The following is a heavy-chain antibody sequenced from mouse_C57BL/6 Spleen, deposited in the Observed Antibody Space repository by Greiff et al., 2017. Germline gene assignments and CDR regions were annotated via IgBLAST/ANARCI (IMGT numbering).Heavy chain of an antibody. Sequence: QVQLQQPGAELVKPGASVKLSCKASGYTFTSYWMHWVKQRPGQGLEWIGMIHPNSGSTNYNEKFKSKATLTVDKSSSTAYMQLSSLTSEDSAVYYCARDYSNYGFDYWGQGTTLTVSS. CDR2: IHPNSGST. V-gene: IGHV1-64*01. CDR3: ARDYSNYGFDY. D-gene: IGHD2-5*01. CDR1: GYTFTSYW. J-gene: IGHJ2*01.